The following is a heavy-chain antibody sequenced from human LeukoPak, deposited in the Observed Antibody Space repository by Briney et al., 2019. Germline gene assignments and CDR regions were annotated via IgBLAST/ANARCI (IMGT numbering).Heavy chain of an antibody. CDR3: ARDGYCSSTSCRFSFDYYYGMDV. CDR2: ISSSSSNI. J-gene: IGHJ6*02. CDR1: GFTFSSYS. D-gene: IGHD2-2*01. Sequence: GGSLRLSCAASGFTFSSYSMNWVRQAPGKGLEWVSSISSSSSNIYYADSVKGRFTISRDNAKNSLYLQMNSLRAEDTAVYYCARDGYCSSTSCRFSFDYYYGMDVWGQGPTVTVSS. V-gene: IGHV3-21*01.